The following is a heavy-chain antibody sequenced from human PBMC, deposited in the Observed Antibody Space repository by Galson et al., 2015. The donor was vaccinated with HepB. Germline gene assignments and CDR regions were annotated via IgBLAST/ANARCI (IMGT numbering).Heavy chain of an antibody. V-gene: IGHV3-66*01. CDR3: ASDGVVVVPAAREYYYYYMDV. Sequence: SLRLSCATSGFTVSSNYMSWVRQAPGKGLEWVSVIYSGGSTYYADSVKGRFTISRDNSKNTLYLQMNSLRAEDTAVYYCASDGVVVVPAAREYYYYYMDVWGKGTTVTVSS. J-gene: IGHJ6*03. D-gene: IGHD2-2*01. CDR2: IYSGGST. CDR1: GFTVSSNY.